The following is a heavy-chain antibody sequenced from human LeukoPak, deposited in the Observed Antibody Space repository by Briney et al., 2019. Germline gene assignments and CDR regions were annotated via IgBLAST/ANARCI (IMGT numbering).Heavy chain of an antibody. D-gene: IGHD6-19*01. Sequence: GESLKISCKGSGYSFTSYWIGWVRQMPGKGLEWMGIIYLGDSDTRYSPSFQGQVTISADKSISTAYLQWSSLKASDTAMYYCARLVGAVAGTRPYYYYGMDVWGQGTTVTVSS. V-gene: IGHV5-51*01. J-gene: IGHJ6*02. CDR1: GYSFTSYW. CDR3: ARLVGAVAGTRPYYYYGMDV. CDR2: IYLGDSDT.